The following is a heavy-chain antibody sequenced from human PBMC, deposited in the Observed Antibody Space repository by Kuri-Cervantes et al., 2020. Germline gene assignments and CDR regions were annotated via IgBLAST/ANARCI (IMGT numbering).Heavy chain of an antibody. CDR1: GYTFTSYG. J-gene: IGHJ6*02. V-gene: IGHV1-18*03. Sequence: ASVKVSCKASGYTFTSYGISWVRQAPGQGLEWMGWISAYNGNTNYAQKLQGRVTMTTDTSTSTAYMELSSLRSEDMAVYYCASGSWLEVEGIYYYYGMDVWGQGTTVTVSS. CDR3: ASGSWLEVEGIYYYYGMDV. D-gene: IGHD6-19*01. CDR2: ISAYNGNT.